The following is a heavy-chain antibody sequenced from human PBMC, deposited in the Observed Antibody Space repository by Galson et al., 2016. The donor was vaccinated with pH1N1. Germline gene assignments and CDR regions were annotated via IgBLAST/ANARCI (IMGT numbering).Heavy chain of an antibody. CDR2: IYPRDGGA. D-gene: IGHD1-26*01. V-gene: IGHV1-46*03. J-gene: IGHJ3*01. Sequence: SVKVSCKASGYTFTRYYMHWVRQAPGQGLEWVGIIYPRDGGAVYAQRLQGRVTLTRDTSTSTVYMELTSLRPDDTAVYYCAAPHSPRYDFDFWGQGTVVTVSS. CDR1: GYTFTRYY. CDR3: AAPHSPRYDFDF.